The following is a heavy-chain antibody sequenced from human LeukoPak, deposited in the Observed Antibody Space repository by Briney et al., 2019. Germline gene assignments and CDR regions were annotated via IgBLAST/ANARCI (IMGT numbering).Heavy chain of an antibody. Sequence: PSETLSLTCTVSGGSISSYKWSWIRQTPGKGVEWIGYIYYSGSTNYNPSLKSRVTISVDTSKKQFSLKLSSVTAADTAVYYCARAWGFSGYDWNWGQGTLVTVSS. CDR2: IYYSGST. J-gene: IGHJ4*02. CDR1: GGSISSYK. D-gene: IGHD5-12*01. CDR3: ARAWGFSGYDWN. V-gene: IGHV4-59*01.